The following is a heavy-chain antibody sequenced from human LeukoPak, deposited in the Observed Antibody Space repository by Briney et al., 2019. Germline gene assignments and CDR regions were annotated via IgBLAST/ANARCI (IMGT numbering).Heavy chain of an antibody. CDR3: AREGVPRYYGTDV. J-gene: IGHJ6*02. CDR2: IYYSGTT. Sequence: SETLSLTCTVSGGSISGSSYYWGWIRQPPGRGLEWIGSIYYSGTTYYNPSLKSRVTISVDTSKNQFSLKLSSVTAADTAVYYCAREGVPRYYGTDVWGQGTTVTVSS. D-gene: IGHD3-16*01. CDR1: GGSISGSSYY. V-gene: IGHV4-39*07.